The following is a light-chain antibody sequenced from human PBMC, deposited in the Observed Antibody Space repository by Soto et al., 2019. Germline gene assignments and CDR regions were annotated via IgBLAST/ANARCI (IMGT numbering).Light chain of an antibody. Sequence: EIVMTQSTATLSVSPGERATLSCRASQSVSRKLAWYQQTRGQAPRLLIYGASTRATGVPARFSGSGSGTEFTLTISSLQSEDSAVYYCQQYKTWPPWRFGQGTKVDNK. CDR3: QQYKTWPPWR. J-gene: IGKJ1*01. V-gene: IGKV3-15*01. CDR2: GAS. CDR1: QSVSRK.